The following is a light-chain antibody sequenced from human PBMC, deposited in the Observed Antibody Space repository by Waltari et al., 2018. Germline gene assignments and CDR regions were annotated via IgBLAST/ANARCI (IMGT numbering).Light chain of an antibody. CDR2: EVT. J-gene: IGLJ3*02. CDR3: YSSAMSAFVV. V-gene: IGLV2-23*02. CDR1: SSDIGSYNF. Sequence: QSALTQPASVSGSPGQSITISCTGTSSDIGSYNFVSCYPHHPGKAPKLILYEVTKRPSGFSDRFSGSKSGNTASLTISGLQAEDDADYYCYSSAMSAFVVFGGGTKLTVL.